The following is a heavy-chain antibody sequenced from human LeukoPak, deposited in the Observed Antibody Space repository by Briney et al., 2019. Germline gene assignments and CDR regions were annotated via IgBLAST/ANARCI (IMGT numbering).Heavy chain of an antibody. D-gene: IGHD6-19*01. CDR3: ARYPSGWYDYYYYMDV. Sequence: NASGTLSLTCAVSGGSISSSNWWSWVRQPPGKGLEWIGEIYHSGSTNYNPSLKSRVTISVDKSKNQFSLKLSSVTAADTAVYYCARYPSGWYDYYYYMDVWGKGTTVTVSS. CDR2: IYHSGST. V-gene: IGHV4-4*02. CDR1: GGSISSSNW. J-gene: IGHJ6*03.